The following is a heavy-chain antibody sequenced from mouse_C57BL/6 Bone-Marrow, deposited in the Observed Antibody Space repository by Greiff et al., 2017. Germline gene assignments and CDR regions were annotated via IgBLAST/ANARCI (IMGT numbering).Heavy chain of an antibody. V-gene: IGHV1-76*01. CDR3: ARKGGQLSLYYAMDY. CDR1: GYTFTDYY. CDR2: IYPGSGNT. Sequence: VKLQQSGAELVRPGASVKLSCKASGYTFTDYYINWVKQRPGQGLEWIARIYPGSGNTYYNEKFKGKATLTAEKSSSTAYMQLSSLTSEDSAVYFCARKGGQLSLYYAMDYWGQGTSVTVSS. J-gene: IGHJ4*01. D-gene: IGHD3-2*02.